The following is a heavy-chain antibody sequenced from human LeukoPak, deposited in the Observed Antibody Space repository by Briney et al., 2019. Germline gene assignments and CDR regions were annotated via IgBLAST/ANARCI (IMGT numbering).Heavy chain of an antibody. Sequence: GGSLRLSCAASGITFSSYAMHWVRQAPGKGLEWVSGISWNSGSIGYADSVKGRFTISRDNSKNTLYLQMNTLRAEDTAVYYCARTIWFGPFDYWGQGTLVTVSS. CDR1: GITFSSYA. V-gene: IGHV3-9*01. D-gene: IGHD3-10*01. CDR3: ARTIWFGPFDY. CDR2: ISWNSGSI. J-gene: IGHJ4*02.